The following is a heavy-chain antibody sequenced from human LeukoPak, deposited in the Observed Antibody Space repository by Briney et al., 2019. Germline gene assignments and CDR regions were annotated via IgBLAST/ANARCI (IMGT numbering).Heavy chain of an antibody. Sequence: GESLKISCQGSGYIFSSYWIGWVRQMPGKGLEWMGIIYPVDSDTTYSPSFQGQVTISVDKSINTAYLQWRSLKASDTAMYYCARRGTADAFDIWGQGTMVTVSS. D-gene: IGHD1-1*01. CDR3: ARRGTADAFDI. J-gene: IGHJ3*02. CDR1: GYIFSSYW. CDR2: IYPVDSDT. V-gene: IGHV5-51*01.